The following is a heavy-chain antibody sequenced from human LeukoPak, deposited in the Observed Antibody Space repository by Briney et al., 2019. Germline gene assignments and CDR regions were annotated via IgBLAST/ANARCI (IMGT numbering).Heavy chain of an antibody. CDR3: AIYSGTNGDAFDI. CDR2: INPYKGKT. V-gene: IGHV1-18*01. J-gene: IGHJ3*02. CDR1: GYTSTIYG. Sequence: ASVKVSCKASGYTSTIYGITWVRQAPGQGLEWMAWINPYKGKTNYGLKHQGRVTLTTDTSSNTVYMEMRSLGFDDTAVYYCAIYSGTNGDAFDIWGQGTMVSVSS. D-gene: IGHD1-26*01.